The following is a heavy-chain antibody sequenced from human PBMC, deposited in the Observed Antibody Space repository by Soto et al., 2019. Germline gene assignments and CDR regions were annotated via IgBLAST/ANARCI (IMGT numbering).Heavy chain of an antibody. J-gene: IGHJ4*02. Sequence: PGGSLRLSCGASGFAFSTYEMNLVRQSPGKGLEWVSYISSSGSTIYYADSVKGRFTISRDNAKNSLYLQMGSLRAEDTAVYYCARDSHSNTHSDYWGQGALVTVSS. CDR2: ISSSGSTI. CDR3: ARDSHSNTHSDY. CDR1: GFAFSTYE. V-gene: IGHV3-48*03. D-gene: IGHD2-15*01.